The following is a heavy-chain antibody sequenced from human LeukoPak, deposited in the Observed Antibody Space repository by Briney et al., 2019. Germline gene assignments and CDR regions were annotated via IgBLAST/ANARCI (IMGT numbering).Heavy chain of an antibody. CDR2: INPSGGST. Sequence: ASVKVSCKASGYTFTSYYMHWVRQAPGQGLEWMGIINPSGGSTSYAQKFQGRVTMTRDTSTSTVYMELSSLRSEDTAVYYCAGASSGWYYFDYWGQGTLVTVSS. CDR1: GYTFTSYY. J-gene: IGHJ4*02. D-gene: IGHD6-19*01. CDR3: AGASSGWYYFDY. V-gene: IGHV1-46*01.